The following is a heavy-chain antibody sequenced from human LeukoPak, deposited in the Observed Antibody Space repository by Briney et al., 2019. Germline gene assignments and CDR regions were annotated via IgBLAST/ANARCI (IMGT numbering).Heavy chain of an antibody. J-gene: IGHJ4*02. V-gene: IGHV3-66*01. D-gene: IGHD1-1*01. Sequence: GGSLRLSCAASGFTVSSNYMSWVRQAPGKGLEWVSVIYSGGSTYYADSVKGRFTISRDNSKNTLYLQMNSLRAEDTAVYYCARDDTTGPFGRDYFDYRGQGTLVTVSS. CDR2: IYSGGST. CDR3: ARDDTTGPFGRDYFDY. CDR1: GFTVSSNY.